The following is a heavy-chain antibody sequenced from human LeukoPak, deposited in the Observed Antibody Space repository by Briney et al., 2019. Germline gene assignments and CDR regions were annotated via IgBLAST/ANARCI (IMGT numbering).Heavy chain of an antibody. CDR3: ARAGCSSSCPLRNNWFDP. V-gene: IGHV3-21*01. J-gene: IGHJ5*02. CDR1: GFTFSSFS. CDR2: ISRSSSYI. Sequence: PGGSLRLSCAASGFTFSSFSMSWVRQAPGKGLKWVSSISRSSSYIYYADSVKGRFTISRDNAKNSLYLQMNSLRAEDTAVYYCARAGCSSSCPLRNNWFDPWGRRTLVTVSS. D-gene: IGHD6-13*01.